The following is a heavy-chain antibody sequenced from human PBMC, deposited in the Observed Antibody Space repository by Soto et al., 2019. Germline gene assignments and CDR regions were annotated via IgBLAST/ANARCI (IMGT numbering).Heavy chain of an antibody. CDR2: IIPIFGTA. J-gene: IGHJ6*02. CDR1: GGTFSSYA. D-gene: IGHD1-26*01. CDR3: ARDPRIVGAPDYYYGMDV. V-gene: IGHV1-69*01. Sequence: QVQLVQSGAEVQKPGSSVKVSCKASGGTFSSYAISWVRQAPGQGLEWMGGIIPIFGTANYAQKFQGRVTITADESTSTAYMELSSLRSEDTAVYYCARDPRIVGAPDYYYGMDVWGQGTTVTVSS.